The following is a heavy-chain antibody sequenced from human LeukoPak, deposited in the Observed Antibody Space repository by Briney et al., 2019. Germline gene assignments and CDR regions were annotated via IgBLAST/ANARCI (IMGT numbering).Heavy chain of an antibody. CDR1: GFTFSNYG. CDR3: ARGRSITLLRGVAMSDGFDV. CDR2: IDTSGSYI. D-gene: IGHD3-10*01. V-gene: IGHV3-21*01. Sequence: TGGPLRLSCTASGFTFSNYGLNWVRQAPGKGLEWVSFIDTSGSYIYYGDSVKGRVTISRDNAKNSLYLQMNGLRAEDTAVYYCARGRSITLLRGVAMSDGFDVWGQGAMVTVSS. J-gene: IGHJ3*01.